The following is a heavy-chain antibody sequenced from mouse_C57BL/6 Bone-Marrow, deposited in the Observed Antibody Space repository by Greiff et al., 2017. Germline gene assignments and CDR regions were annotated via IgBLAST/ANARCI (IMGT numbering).Heavy chain of an antibody. CDR3: ARDGYYSAWFAY. D-gene: IGHD2-3*01. V-gene: IGHV1-55*01. CDR1: GYTFTSYW. CDR2: IYPGSGST. J-gene: IGHJ3*01. Sequence: VQLQQSGAELVKPGASVKMSCKASGYTFTSYWITWVKQRPGQGLEWIGDIYPGSGSTKYNEKFKSKATLTVDTSSSTAYMQLSSLTSEDSAVYYCARDGYYSAWFAYWGQGTLVTVSA.